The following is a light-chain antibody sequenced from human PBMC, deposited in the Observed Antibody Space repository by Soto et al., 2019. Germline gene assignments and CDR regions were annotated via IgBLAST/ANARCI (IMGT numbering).Light chain of an antibody. CDR3: QQYGTSPRYT. V-gene: IGKV3-20*01. CDR2: GAS. Sequence: ESVLTQSPGTLSLSPGERATLSCRASQSVGNNYLARYQQKPGQAPRLLIYGASSRATGIPDRFIGSGSGTDFTLTISRLEPEDFAVYYCQQYGTSPRYTFGQGTKLEI. J-gene: IGKJ2*01. CDR1: QSVGNNY.